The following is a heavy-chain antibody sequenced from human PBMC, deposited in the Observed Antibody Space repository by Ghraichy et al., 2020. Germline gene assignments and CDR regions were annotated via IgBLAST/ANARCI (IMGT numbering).Heavy chain of an antibody. Sequence: GGSLRLSCAASEFTFGSYCMSWVRQAPGKGLEWVASITEDGTEKKYVDSVKGRFTISRVNAKNSLYLQMNSLRAEDTAVYYCARDTSPGAGDSSGYYYDALDSWGQGNGHRLF. J-gene: IGHJ3*02. D-gene: IGHD3-22*01. V-gene: IGHV3-7*01. CDR3: ARDTSPGAGDSSGYYYDALDS. CDR2: ITEDGTEK. CDR1: EFTFGSYC.